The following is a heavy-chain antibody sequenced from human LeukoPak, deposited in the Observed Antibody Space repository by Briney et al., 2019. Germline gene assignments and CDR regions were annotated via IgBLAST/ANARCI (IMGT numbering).Heavy chain of an antibody. V-gene: IGHV4-39*07. CDR1: GGSISSSDYY. Sequence: SETLSLTCTVSGGSISSSDYYWGWIRQPPGKGLEWIGSIYYSVTTYYNPSLKSRVTISVDTSKNQFSLKLNSVTAADTAVYYCARAEYWLPVCFDYWGQGTLVTVSS. CDR3: ARAEYWLPVCFDY. D-gene: IGHD3-22*01. CDR2: IYYSVTT. J-gene: IGHJ4*02.